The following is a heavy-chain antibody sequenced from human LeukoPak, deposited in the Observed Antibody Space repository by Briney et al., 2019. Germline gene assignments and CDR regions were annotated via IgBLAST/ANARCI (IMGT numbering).Heavy chain of an antibody. CDR3: ARSGIYGDYGIYFDY. CDR2: IHYSGST. V-gene: IGHV4-59*01. Sequence: SETLSRTCSGSADSISSYYWSWIRQPPGKGLEWIGYIHYSGSTKYNPSLKSRVTISADTSKKQFSLKLSSVTAADTAVYYCARSGIYGDYGIYFDYWGQGTLVSVSS. J-gene: IGHJ4*02. D-gene: IGHD4-17*01. CDR1: ADSISSYY.